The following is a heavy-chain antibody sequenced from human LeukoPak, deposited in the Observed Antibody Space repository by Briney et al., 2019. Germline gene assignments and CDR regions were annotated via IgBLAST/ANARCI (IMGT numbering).Heavy chain of an antibody. Sequence: SETLSLTCTVSGGSISSGDYYWSWIRQPPGKGLEWIGYIYYSGSTYYNPSLKSRVTISVDTSKNQFSLKLSSVTAADTAVHYCARVETGDFGYWGQGTLVTVSS. CDR2: IYYSGST. CDR1: GGSISSGDYY. D-gene: IGHD7-27*01. V-gene: IGHV4-30-4*01. CDR3: ARVETGDFGY. J-gene: IGHJ4*02.